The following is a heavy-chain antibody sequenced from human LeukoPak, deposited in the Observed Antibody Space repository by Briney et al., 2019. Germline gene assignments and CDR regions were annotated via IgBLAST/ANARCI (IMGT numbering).Heavy chain of an antibody. CDR1: GYTFTSHD. CDR2: MNPNSGNT. Sequence: ASVKVSCKASGYTFTSHDINWVRQATGQGLEWMGWMNPNSGNTGYAQKFQGRVTMTEDTSTDTAYMELSSLRSEDTAVYYCATGWQQLFTFDYWGQGTLVTVSS. D-gene: IGHD6-13*01. J-gene: IGHJ4*02. CDR3: ATGWQQLFTFDY. V-gene: IGHV1-8*01.